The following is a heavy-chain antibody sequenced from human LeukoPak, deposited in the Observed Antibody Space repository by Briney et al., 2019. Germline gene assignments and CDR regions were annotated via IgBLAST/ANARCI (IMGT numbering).Heavy chain of an antibody. CDR3: ARVGDHFHWYLDL. CDR1: GFSVSLNY. J-gene: IGHJ2*01. CDR2: LYSGSDT. V-gene: IGHV3-53*01. D-gene: IGHD3-3*02. Sequence: PGGSLTLSCAASGFSVSLNYMNWVRQAPGKGLEWVSILYSGSDTYYADSVKGRFTISRDSSKNMLFPHMNSLRAEDTAVYYCARVGDHFHWYLDLWGRGTLVTVSS.